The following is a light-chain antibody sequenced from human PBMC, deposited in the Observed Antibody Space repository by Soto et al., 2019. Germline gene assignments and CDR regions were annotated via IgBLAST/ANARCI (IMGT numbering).Light chain of an antibody. V-gene: IGKV1-39*01. CDR1: QNIGVY. J-gene: IGKJ1*01. CDR3: HQTAANPWT. Sequence: DIQMTQSPSSLSASVGDRVTITCRASQNIGVYLNWYQKKPGKAPKLLIHAASSLRSGVPSTFSGSGSETDFALTISSLQPEDFATYYCHQTAANPWTFAQGTKVDIK. CDR2: AAS.